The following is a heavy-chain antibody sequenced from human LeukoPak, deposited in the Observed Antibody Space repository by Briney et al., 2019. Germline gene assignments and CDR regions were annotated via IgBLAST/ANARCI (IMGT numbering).Heavy chain of an antibody. V-gene: IGHV4-34*01. Sequence: SETLSLTCAVYGGSFRGYYWSWIRQPPGKGLEWIGEINHSGSTKYNPSLKSRVTISVDTSKNQFSLKLRSVTAADTAVYYCVREVAGIQLFDYWGQGTLVTVSS. CDR1: GGSFRGYY. J-gene: IGHJ4*02. CDR2: INHSGST. D-gene: IGHD5-18*01. CDR3: VREVAGIQLFDY.